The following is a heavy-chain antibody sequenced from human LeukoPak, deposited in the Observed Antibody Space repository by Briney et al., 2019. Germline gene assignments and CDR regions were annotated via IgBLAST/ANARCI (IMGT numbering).Heavy chain of an antibody. D-gene: IGHD3-9*01. CDR1: GGSISSSSYY. J-gene: IGHJ3*02. CDR3: ARNGDYDILSRGAFDI. V-gene: IGHV4-39*01. Sequence: SETLSLTCTVSGGSISSSSYYWGWIRQPPGKGLEWIGSIYYSGSTYYNPSLKSRATISVDTSKNQFSLKLSSVTAADTAVYYCARNGDYDILSRGAFDIWGQGTMVTVSS. CDR2: IYYSGST.